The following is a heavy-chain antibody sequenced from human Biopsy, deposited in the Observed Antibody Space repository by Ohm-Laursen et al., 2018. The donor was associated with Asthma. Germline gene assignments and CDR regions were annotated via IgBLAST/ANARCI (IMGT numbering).Heavy chain of an antibody. V-gene: IGHV4-59*12. Sequence: TLSLTCTVSGGSIDNFYWSWIRQPPGKGLESIGHVYYSGSTNYNPSLKSRVTISIDASKNQFSLKLTSVTAADTAVYYCARGVDRVTGLLDHFDSWGQGTLVTVSS. CDR1: GGSIDNFY. J-gene: IGHJ4*02. CDR2: VYYSGST. D-gene: IGHD2-21*02. CDR3: ARGVDRVTGLLDHFDS.